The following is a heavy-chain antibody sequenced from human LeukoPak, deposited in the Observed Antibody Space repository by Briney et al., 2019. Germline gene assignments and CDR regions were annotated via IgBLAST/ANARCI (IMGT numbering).Heavy chain of an antibody. Sequence: PGGSLRLSCAASGFTFSTYAMSWVRQAPGKGLEWVSDISGSGGSKYHADSVKGRFTISRDNSKNTMYLQMNSLRAEDTAVYYCAKDLQWGDYYNGMDVWGQGTTVTVSS. CDR3: AKDLQWGDYYNGMDV. CDR2: ISGSGGSK. J-gene: IGHJ6*02. V-gene: IGHV3-23*01. CDR1: GFTFSTYA. D-gene: IGHD1-26*01.